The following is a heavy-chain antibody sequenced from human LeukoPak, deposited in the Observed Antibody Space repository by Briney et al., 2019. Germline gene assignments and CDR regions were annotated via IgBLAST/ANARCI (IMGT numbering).Heavy chain of an antibody. CDR1: TITISSYW. CDR3: ARAVAGTSFDY. D-gene: IGHD6-19*01. CDR2: INSEGRSI. J-gene: IGHJ4*02. Sequence: GGSLRLSCEASTITISSYWMHWVRQAPGEGVGWVSRINSEGRSINYADSVKGRFTISRDNAKNTLYLQMNSLRAEDTAVYYCARAVAGTSFDYWGQGTRVTVSS. V-gene: IGHV3-74*01.